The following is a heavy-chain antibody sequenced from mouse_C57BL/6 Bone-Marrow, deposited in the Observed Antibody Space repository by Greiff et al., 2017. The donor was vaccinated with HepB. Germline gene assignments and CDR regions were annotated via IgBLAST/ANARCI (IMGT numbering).Heavy chain of an antibody. CDR2: IYPSDGSS. Sequence: VQLQQSDAELVKPGASVKISCKVSGYTFTDHTIHWMKQRPEQGLEWIGYIYPSDGSSRYHEKFKGKATLTEDKSSSTAYMQLNSLTSEDSAVFFCARRTTVGYFDVWGTGTTVTVSS. J-gene: IGHJ1*03. CDR3: ARRTTVGYFDV. D-gene: IGHD1-1*01. CDR1: GYTFTDHT. V-gene: IGHV1-78*01.